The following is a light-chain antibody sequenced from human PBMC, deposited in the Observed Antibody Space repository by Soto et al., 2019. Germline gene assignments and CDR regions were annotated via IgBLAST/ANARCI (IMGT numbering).Light chain of an antibody. V-gene: IGKV3-11*01. J-gene: IGKJ2*01. CDR2: DAS. CDR1: QSVSSY. Sequence: EIVLTQSPATLSWSPGERATLSCRASQSVSSYLAWYQQKPGQAPRLLIYDASNRATGIPARFSGSGSGTDFTLTISSLEPEDFAVYYCQQRSNWPPYTFDQGTKLEIK. CDR3: QQRSNWPPYT.